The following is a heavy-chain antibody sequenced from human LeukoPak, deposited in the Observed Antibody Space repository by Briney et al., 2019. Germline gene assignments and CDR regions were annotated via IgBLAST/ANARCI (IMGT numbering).Heavy chain of an antibody. CDR3: ARELYDYVWGSYRFLGY. Sequence: PGGSLRLSCAASGFTFSSYAMHWVRQAPGNGLEWVAVISYDGSNKYYADSVKGRFTISRDNSKNTLYLQMNSLRAEDTAVYYCARELYDYVWGSYRFLGYWGQGTLVTVSS. CDR2: ISYDGSNK. CDR1: GFTFSSYA. V-gene: IGHV3-30-3*01. D-gene: IGHD3-16*02. J-gene: IGHJ4*02.